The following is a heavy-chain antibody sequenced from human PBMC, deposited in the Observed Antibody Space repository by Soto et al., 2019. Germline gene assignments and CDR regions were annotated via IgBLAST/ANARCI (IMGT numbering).Heavy chain of an antibody. D-gene: IGHD3-22*01. V-gene: IGHV3-30*18. J-gene: IGHJ2*01. Sequence: GALRLSCAASGFTFSSYGMHWVRQAPGKGLEWVAVISYDGSNKYYTDSVKGRFTISRDSSKSTLYLQMNSLRPEDTAVYYCAKGRGSSGALFWYFDLWGRGTLVTVSS. CDR2: ISYDGSNK. CDR1: GFTFSSYG. CDR3: AKGRGSSGALFWYFDL.